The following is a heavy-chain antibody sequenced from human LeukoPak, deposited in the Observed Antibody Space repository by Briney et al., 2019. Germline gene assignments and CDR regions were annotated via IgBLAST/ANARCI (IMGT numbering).Heavy chain of an antibody. V-gene: IGHV3-48*02. CDR2: ITASGTAM. D-gene: IGHD1-26*01. CDR3: ASSGSYRFDY. CDR1: GFTFSSYS. Sequence: GGSLRLSCAASGFTFSSYSMNWVRQPPGKGLEWVSHITASGTAMFYADSVKGRFTISRDNAKNSLYLQMNSLRDEDTAVYYCASSGSYRFDYWGQGTLVTVSS. J-gene: IGHJ4*02.